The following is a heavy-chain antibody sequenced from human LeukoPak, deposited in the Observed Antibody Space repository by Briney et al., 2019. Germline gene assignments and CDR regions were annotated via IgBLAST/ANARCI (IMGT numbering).Heavy chain of an antibody. V-gene: IGHV3-21*01. D-gene: IGHD3-22*01. CDR1: GFTFSSYS. Sequence: PGGSLRLSCAASGFTFSSYSMNWVRQAPGKGLEWVSSISSSSSYIYYADSVKGRFTISRDNAKNSLYLQMNSLRAEDTAVYYCARDYDSSGFFWLDYWGQRTLVTVSS. CDR3: ARDYDSSGFFWLDY. CDR2: ISSSSSYI. J-gene: IGHJ4*02.